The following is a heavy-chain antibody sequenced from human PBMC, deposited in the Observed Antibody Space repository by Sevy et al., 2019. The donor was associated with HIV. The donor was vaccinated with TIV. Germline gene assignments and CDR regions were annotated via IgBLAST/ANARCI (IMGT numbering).Heavy chain of an antibody. V-gene: IGHV3-72*01. Sequence: GGSLRLSCVASGFTFSDHYMEWVRQAPGKGLEWVGRTRNKADGYTTEDAGSVKGRFTISRDESKNSLYVQMNSLKAEDTAVYYCATHAGIAAAGRVFDYWGQGTLVTVSS. CDR2: TRNKADGYTT. CDR3: ATHAGIAAAGRVFDY. D-gene: IGHD6-13*01. CDR1: GFTFSDHY. J-gene: IGHJ4*02.